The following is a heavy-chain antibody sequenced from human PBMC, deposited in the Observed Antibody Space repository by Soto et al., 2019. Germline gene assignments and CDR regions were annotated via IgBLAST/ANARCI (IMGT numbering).Heavy chain of an antibody. J-gene: IGHJ3*02. Sequence: SVKVSCKASGGTFSSYAISWVRQAPGQGLEWMGGIIPIFGTANYAQKFQGRVTITADESTSTAYMELSSLRAKDTAVYYCARDLGGDYGKSYAFDIWGQGTMVTVSS. V-gene: IGHV1-69*13. CDR2: IIPIFGTA. CDR1: GGTFSSYA. D-gene: IGHD4-17*01. CDR3: ARDLGGDYGKSYAFDI.